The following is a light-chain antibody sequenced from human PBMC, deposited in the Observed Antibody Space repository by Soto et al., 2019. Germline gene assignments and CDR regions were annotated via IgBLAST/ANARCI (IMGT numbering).Light chain of an antibody. Sequence: AIQLTQSPSSLSASLGDRVTITCRASQDISSALAWYQQKPGKAPKLLIYDASTLESGVPSRFSGSGSGTDFTVTISSLQPEDFATYDCQQFNSYPLTFGGGTKVEIK. J-gene: IGKJ4*01. CDR3: QQFNSYPLT. V-gene: IGKV1-13*02. CDR1: QDISSA. CDR2: DAS.